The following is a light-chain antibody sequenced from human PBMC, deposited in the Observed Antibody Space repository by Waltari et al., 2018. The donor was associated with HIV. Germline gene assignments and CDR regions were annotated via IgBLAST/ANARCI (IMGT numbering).Light chain of an antibody. V-gene: IGKV3-20*01. Sequence: EIVLTQSPGTLSLSPGERATLSCRASQSVSSEYSAWYQQIPGQPPRLLIYGASIRAFGIPDRFSGSRSGTDFTLTISRLEPEDFAVYYCQQFGTSPLYSFGQGTRLEVK. CDR2: GAS. CDR1: QSVSSEY. CDR3: QQFGTSPLYS. J-gene: IGKJ2*03.